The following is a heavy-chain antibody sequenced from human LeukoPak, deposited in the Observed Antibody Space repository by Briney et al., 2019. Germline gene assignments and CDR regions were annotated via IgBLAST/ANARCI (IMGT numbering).Heavy chain of an antibody. CDR3: ARVRYYGSGSYYLNSGYYYYMDV. Sequence: SETLSLTCTVSIYSISNGYFWGWIRQPPGKGLEWIGEINHSGSTNYNPSLKSRVTISVDTSKNQFSLKLSSVTAADTAVYYCARVRYYGSGSYYLNSGYYYYMDVWGKGTTVTISS. V-gene: IGHV4-38-2*02. D-gene: IGHD3-10*01. CDR1: IYSISNGYF. CDR2: INHSGST. J-gene: IGHJ6*03.